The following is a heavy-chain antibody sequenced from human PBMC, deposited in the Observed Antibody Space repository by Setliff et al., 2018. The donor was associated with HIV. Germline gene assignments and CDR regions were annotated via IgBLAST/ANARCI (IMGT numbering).Heavy chain of an antibody. CDR1: GGSIGSTTYY. CDR3: ARGYPGIAVAGLSYYYYYYMDV. J-gene: IGHJ6*03. V-gene: IGHV4-39*07. Sequence: PSETLSLTCTVSGGSIGSTTYYWGWMRQPPGKGLEWIGSIYYSGSTYYNPSLKSRVTISVDTSKNQFSLKLTSVTAADTAVYYCARGYPGIAVAGLSYYYYYYMDVWGKGTTVTVS. CDR2: IYYSGST. D-gene: IGHD6-19*01.